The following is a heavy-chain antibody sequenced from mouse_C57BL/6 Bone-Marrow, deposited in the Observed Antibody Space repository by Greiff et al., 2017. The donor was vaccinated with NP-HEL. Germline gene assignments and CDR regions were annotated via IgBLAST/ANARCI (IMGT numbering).Heavy chain of an antibody. CDR2: ISSGSSTI. Sequence: EVKLVESGGGLVKPGGSLKLSCAASGFTFSDYGMHWVRQAPETGLEWVAYISSGSSTIYYADTVKGRFTISRDNAKNTLFLQMTSLRSEDTAMYYCARRTVVAHWYFDVWGTGTTVTVSS. V-gene: IGHV5-17*01. CDR3: ARRTVVAHWYFDV. CDR1: GFTFSDYG. J-gene: IGHJ1*03. D-gene: IGHD1-1*01.